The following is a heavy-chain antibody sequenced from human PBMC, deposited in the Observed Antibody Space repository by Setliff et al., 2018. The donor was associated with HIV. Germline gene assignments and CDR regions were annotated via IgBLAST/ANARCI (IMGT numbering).Heavy chain of an antibody. CDR2: SIPILGIG. D-gene: IGHD5-12*01. V-gene: IGHV1-69*02. Sequence: SLKVSCKASGGTFSSYTINWVRQAPGQGLEWMGRSIPILGIGNDEQAQKFKGRVTFTADKSTSTAYMELSSLRPEDTAVYYCATRIRDGHRGYGYFDFWGQGTLVTVSS. J-gene: IGHJ4*02. CDR1: GGTFSSYT. CDR3: ATRIRDGHRGYGYFDF.